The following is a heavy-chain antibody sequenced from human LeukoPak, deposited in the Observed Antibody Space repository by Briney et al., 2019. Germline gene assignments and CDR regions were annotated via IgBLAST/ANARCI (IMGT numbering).Heavy chain of an antibody. CDR1: GFTFSSYA. CDR2: ISGSGGST. CDR3: AKYCSSTSCANEYFQH. J-gene: IGHJ1*01. D-gene: IGHD2-2*01. V-gene: IGHV3-23*01. Sequence: GGSLRLSCAASGFTFSSYAMSWVRQAPGKGLEWVSAISGSGGSTYYADSVKGRFTISRDNSKNTLHLQMNSLRAEDTAVYYCAKYCSSTSCANEYFQHWGQGTLVTVSS.